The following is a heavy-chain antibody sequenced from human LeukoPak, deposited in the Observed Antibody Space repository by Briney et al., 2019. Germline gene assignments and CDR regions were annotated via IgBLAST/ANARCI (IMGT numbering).Heavy chain of an antibody. V-gene: IGHV3-48*02. J-gene: IGHJ4*02. CDR2: ISSTSRTI. D-gene: IGHD4-17*01. CDR1: VFTYSSYS. CDR3: ARDGYGDYYFDN. Sequence: GGSLRLSCAVSVFTYSSYSMKWVRHAPGGGGEWVSYISSTSRTIFYADSVKGRFTISRDNAKNSLYLQMNSLRDEDTAVYYCARDGYGDYYFDNWGQGTLVTVSS.